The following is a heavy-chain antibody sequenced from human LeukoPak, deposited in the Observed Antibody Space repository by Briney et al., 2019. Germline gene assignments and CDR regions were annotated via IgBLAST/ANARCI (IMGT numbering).Heavy chain of an antibody. CDR3: ASHSSLGGPLAHFDS. Sequence: PPETLSLTCSVSGGSITSYYWSWIRQPPGKGLEWIGFIYYSANANYNPSLKSRVTISLDTSKNHLSLKLNSVTAADTAIYYCASHSSLGGPLAHFDSWGQGRLVAVSS. V-gene: IGHV4-59*08. CDR1: GGSITSYY. J-gene: IGHJ4*02. D-gene: IGHD2-2*01. CDR2: IYYSANA.